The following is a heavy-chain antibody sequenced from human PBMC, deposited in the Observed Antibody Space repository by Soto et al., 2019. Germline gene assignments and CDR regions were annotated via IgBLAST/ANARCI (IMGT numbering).Heavy chain of an antibody. Sequence: GGALRLSCAASGFTFISYAMSWVRQAPGKGLEWVSAISGSGGSTYYADSVKGRFTISRDNSKNTLYLQMNSLRAEDTAVYYCAKEVYGSGSRILYYYYGMDVWGQGTTVTVSS. V-gene: IGHV3-23*01. J-gene: IGHJ6*02. CDR2: ISGSGGST. D-gene: IGHD3-10*01. CDR3: AKEVYGSGSRILYYYYGMDV. CDR1: GFTFISYA.